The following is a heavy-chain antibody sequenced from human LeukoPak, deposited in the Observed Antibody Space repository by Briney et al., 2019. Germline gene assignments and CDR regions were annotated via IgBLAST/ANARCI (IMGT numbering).Heavy chain of an antibody. V-gene: IGHV5-51*01. D-gene: IGHD3-3*01. CDR2: NYPGDSET. Sequence: GESLNISCTGSGYSFTTYWIGWVRQMRGKGLEWMGINYPGDSETRYSTSFQGQVTISADKSITTAYLQWSSLKASDTAMYYCARHGTPTGYYDFWSGYPNRFVPWGQGTLVTVSS. CDR1: GYSFTTYW. J-gene: IGHJ5*02. CDR3: ARHGTPTGYYDFWSGYPNRFVP.